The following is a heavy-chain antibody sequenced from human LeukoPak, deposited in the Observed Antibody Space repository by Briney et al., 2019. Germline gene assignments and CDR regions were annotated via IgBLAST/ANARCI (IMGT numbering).Heavy chain of an antibody. D-gene: IGHD3-16*01. Sequence: GGSLRLSCAASRFTFSSYGMHWVRQAPGKGLEWVAVISYDGNNRYYADSVKGRFTISRYNSKNTLYLQMNSLRAEDTAVYYCAKVRGEVIGAFDIWGQGTMVTVSS. V-gene: IGHV3-30*18. J-gene: IGHJ3*02. CDR3: AKVRGEVIGAFDI. CDR1: RFTFSSYG. CDR2: ISYDGNNR.